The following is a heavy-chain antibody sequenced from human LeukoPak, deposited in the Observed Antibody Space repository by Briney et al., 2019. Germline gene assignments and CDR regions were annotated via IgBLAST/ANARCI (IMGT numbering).Heavy chain of an antibody. CDR2: FDPEDGET. D-gene: IGHD5-24*01. Sequence: ASVKVSCKVSGYTHTELSMHWVRQAPGKGLEWMGGFDPEDGETIYAQKFQGRVTMTEDTSTDTAYMELSSLRSEDTAVYYCATAAGMATISFDYWGQGTLVTVSS. CDR1: GYTHTELS. V-gene: IGHV1-24*01. J-gene: IGHJ4*02. CDR3: ATAAGMATISFDY.